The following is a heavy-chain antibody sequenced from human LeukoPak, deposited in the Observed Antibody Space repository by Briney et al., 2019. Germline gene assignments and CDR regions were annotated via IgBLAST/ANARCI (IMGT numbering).Heavy chain of an antibody. CDR1: GGSISSGNW. Sequence: SVTLSLTCAVSGGSISSGNWWSWVRQAPGKGLEWIGEIYHDGNTNYSPSLKSRVTISVDKSNNHFSLKLSSVTAADTAVYFCARSCSSGGVFDFWGQGTLVTVSS. J-gene: IGHJ4*02. CDR3: ARSCSSGGVFDF. V-gene: IGHV4-4*02. D-gene: IGHD6-19*01. CDR2: IYHDGNT.